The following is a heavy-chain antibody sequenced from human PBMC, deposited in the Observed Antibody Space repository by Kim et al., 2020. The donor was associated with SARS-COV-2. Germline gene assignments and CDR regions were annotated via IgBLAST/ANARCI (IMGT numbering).Heavy chain of an antibody. D-gene: IGHD6-13*01. Sequence: GGSLRLSCAASGFTFSSYAMHWVRQAPGKGLEWVAVISYDGSNKYYADSVKGRFTISRDNSKNTLYLQMNSLRAEDTAVYYCARDSRSSRTMRHYYYYYGMDVWGQGTTVTVSS. J-gene: IGHJ6*02. CDR3: ARDSRSSRTMRHYYYYYGMDV. CDR1: GFTFSSYA. V-gene: IGHV3-30*04. CDR2: ISYDGSNK.